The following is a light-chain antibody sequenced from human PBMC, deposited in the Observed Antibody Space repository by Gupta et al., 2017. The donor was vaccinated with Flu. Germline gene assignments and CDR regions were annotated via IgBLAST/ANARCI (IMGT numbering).Light chain of an antibody. CDR3: SSYTTSYPVV. V-gene: IGLV2-18*02. Sequence: QAALHQPPPVSGSREPSVTFSCARTGSNVGTNNLDSWYRQPAGTALRLIIYDVSQRPSGVAERFSGSKSGNTTSPTSAGLQGEDEAYYYCSSYTTSYPVVFGTGTKVTGL. CDR2: DVS. J-gene: IGLJ1*01. CDR1: GSNVGTNNL.